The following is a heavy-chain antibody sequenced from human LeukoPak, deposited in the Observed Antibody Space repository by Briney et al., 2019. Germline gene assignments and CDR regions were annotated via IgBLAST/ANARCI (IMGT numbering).Heavy chain of an antibody. CDR3: ARQDWYFDL. J-gene: IGHJ2*01. CDR2: IYYSGIT. CDR1: GGSISSSSYY. V-gene: IGHV4-39*01. Sequence: SETLSLXCTVSGGSISSSSYYWGWIRQPPGKGLEWIGSIYYSGITYYNPSLKSRVTISVDTSKNQFSLKLSSVTAADTAVYYCARQDWYFDLWGRGTLVTVSS.